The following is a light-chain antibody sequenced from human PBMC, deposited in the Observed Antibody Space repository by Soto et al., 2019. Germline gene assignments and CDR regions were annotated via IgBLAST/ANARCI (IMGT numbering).Light chain of an antibody. J-gene: IGKJ1*01. CDR3: QQYNNWLGT. CDR2: GAS. Sequence: EIVLTQSPVTLSLFPGERAPLSCRASQSVSSNLAWYQQKPGQAPRLLIYGASTRATGIPARFSGSGSGTEFALTISSLQSEDFAVYYCQQYNNWLGTFGQGTKVDIK. V-gene: IGKV3-15*01. CDR1: QSVSSN.